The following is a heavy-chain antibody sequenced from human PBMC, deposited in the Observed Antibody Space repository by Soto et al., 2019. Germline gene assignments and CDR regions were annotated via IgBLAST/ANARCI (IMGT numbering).Heavy chain of an antibody. CDR1: GGSFSGYY. J-gene: IGHJ5*02. CDR2: INHSGST. CDR3: ASFRCSSTSCYPTDKYNWFDP. D-gene: IGHD2-2*01. Sequence: SETLSLTCAVYGGSFSGYYWSWIRQPPGKGLEWIGEINHSGSTNYNPSLKSRVTISVDTSKNQFSLKLSSVTAADTAVYYCASFRCSSTSCYPTDKYNWFDPWGQGILVTVSS. V-gene: IGHV4-34*01.